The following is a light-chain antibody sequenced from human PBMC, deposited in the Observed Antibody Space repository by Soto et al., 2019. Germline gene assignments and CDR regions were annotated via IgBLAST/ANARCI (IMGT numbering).Light chain of an antibody. CDR3: QVWDSSTDQNVV. CDR2: DDS. CDR1: KIGTKS. Sequence: SYELTQPPSVSVAPGQMARITCGGNKIGTKSVHWYQQKPGQAPVLVVFDDSDRPSGIPERFSGSNSGNTATLTISRVEAGDEADYYCQVWDSSTDQNVVFGGGTKLTVL. J-gene: IGLJ2*01. V-gene: IGLV3-21*02.